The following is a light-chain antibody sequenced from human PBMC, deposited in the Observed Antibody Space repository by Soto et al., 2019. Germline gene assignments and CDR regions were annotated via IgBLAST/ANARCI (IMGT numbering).Light chain of an antibody. CDR1: SSNIGEGYD. CDR2: GNS. Sequence: QSVLTQPPSVSGAPGLRVTISCTGSSSNIGEGYDVHWYQQLPGTATQLLIDGNSNRPSGVPDRFSGSKSDTSASLAITGIRAEAEADSDYQSYESSVSGSGWVFGGGTKLTVL. V-gene: IGLV1-40*01. J-gene: IGLJ3*02. CDR3: QSYESSVSGSGWV.